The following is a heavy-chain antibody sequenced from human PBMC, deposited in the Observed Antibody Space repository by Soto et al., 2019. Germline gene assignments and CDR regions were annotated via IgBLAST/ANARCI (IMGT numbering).Heavy chain of an antibody. V-gene: IGHV1-8*01. CDR3: ARNKWETGDFDY. J-gene: IGHJ4*02. CDR2: MNPNSGTT. CDR1: GYTVTTYD. Sequence: QVQLVQSGAEVRKPGASVKVSCKASGYTVTTYDINWMRQATGQGLEWVGWMNPNSGTTGYAQKFQGRVSMTRDTSMNTAYMELRRLTYEDTAVYYCARNKWETGDFDYWGQGTLVTVSS. D-gene: IGHD1-26*01.